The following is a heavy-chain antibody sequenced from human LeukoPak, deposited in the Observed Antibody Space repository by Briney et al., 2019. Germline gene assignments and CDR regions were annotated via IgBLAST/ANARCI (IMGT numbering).Heavy chain of an antibody. CDR3: AKESGSRSYGAYFPH. V-gene: IGHV3-48*03. CDR2: ISSSGTTI. Sequence: GGSLRLSCAASGFTFSSHEMNWVRQAPGKGLEWVSYISSSGTTIYYADSVKGRFTISRDNSKSTLYLQMNSLRAEDTAVYYCAKESGSRSYGAYFPHWGQGTLVTVSS. D-gene: IGHD6-13*01. J-gene: IGHJ1*01. CDR1: GFTFSSHE.